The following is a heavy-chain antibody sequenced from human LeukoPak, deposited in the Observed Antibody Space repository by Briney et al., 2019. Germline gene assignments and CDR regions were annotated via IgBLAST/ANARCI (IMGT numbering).Heavy chain of an antibody. J-gene: IGHJ4*02. V-gene: IGHV3-21*01. CDR2: ISSSSSYI. CDR3: AREYCSSTSCYDYFDY. Sequence: GGSLRLSCAASGFTFSSYAMSWVRQAPGKGLEWVSAISSSSSYIYYADSVKGRFTISRDNAKNSLYLQMNSLRAEDTAVYYCAREYCSSTSCYDYFDYWGQGTLVTVSS. CDR1: GFTFSSYA. D-gene: IGHD2-2*01.